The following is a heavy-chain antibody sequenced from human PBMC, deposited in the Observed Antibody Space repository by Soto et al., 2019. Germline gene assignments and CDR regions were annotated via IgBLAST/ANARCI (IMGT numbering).Heavy chain of an antibody. V-gene: IGHV1-69*01. Sequence: QVQLVQSGAEVRKPWSSVQVSCKASGGTFDNYAIVWVRQAPGQGLEWVGGIIPVLGAANYAQKFQDKVTITADASTSTAYMGLSSLTSEDTAVYYCARVAPWLGYYFDYWGQGTLVTVSS. D-gene: IGHD5-12*01. J-gene: IGHJ4*02. CDR2: IIPVLGAA. CDR1: GGTFDNYA. CDR3: ARVAPWLGYYFDY.